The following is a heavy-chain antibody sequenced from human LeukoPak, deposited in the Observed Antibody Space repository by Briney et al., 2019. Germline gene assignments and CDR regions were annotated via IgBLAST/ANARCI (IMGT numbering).Heavy chain of an antibody. CDR2: INPSGGGT. D-gene: IGHD2-2*01. CDR3: ARDGQYCSSTSCSGWFGWFDP. J-gene: IGHJ5*02. V-gene: IGHV1-46*01. Sequence: ASVKVSCKASGYTFTSYYMHWVRQAPGQGLEWMGIINPSGGGTSYARKFQGRVTMTRDTSTSTVYMELSSLRSEDTAVYYCARDGQYCSSTSCSGWFGWFDPWGQGTLVTVSS. CDR1: GYTFTSYY.